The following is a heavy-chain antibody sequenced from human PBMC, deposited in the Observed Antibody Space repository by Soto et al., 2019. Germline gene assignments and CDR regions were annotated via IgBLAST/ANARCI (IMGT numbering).Heavy chain of an antibody. D-gene: IGHD4-17*01. CDR1: GFTFSSYS. CDR2: ISSSSSYI. J-gene: IGHJ6*02. V-gene: IGHV3-21*01. Sequence: PGGSLRLSCAASGFTFSSYSMNWVRQSPGKGLEWVSSISSSSSYIYYADSVKGRFTISRDNAKNSLYLQMNSLRAEDTAVYYCARADDYGDFYYYGMDVWGQGTTVTV. CDR3: ARADDYGDFYYYGMDV.